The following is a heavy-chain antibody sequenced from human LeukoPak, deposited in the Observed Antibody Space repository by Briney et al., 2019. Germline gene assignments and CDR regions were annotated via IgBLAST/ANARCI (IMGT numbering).Heavy chain of an antibody. CDR1: GYTFTTYS. J-gene: IGHJ4*02. D-gene: IGHD5-24*01. V-gene: IGHV1-18*01. CDR3: GRVDMATTKDY. Sequence: ASVKVSCKASGYTFTTYSMTWVRQAPGQGLEWMGWISTYNGDTNYAQKFQGRVTMAADTSTSTAYMELRSLRSDDTAVYYCGRVDMATTKDYWGQGTLVTVSS. CDR2: ISTYNGDT.